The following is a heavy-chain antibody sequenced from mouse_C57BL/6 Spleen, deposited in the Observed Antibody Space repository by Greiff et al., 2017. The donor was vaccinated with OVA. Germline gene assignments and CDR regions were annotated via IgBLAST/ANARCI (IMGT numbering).Heavy chain of an antibody. CDR2: INPSTGGT. CDR1: GYSFTGYY. Sequence: EVQLVESGPELVKPGASVKISCQASGYSFTGYYMNWVKQSPEQSLEWIGEINPSTGGTTYNQKFKAKATLTVDKSSSTAYMQLKSLTSEDSAVYDCARRPTVVEYYFDYWGQGTTLTVSS. V-gene: IGHV1-42*01. D-gene: IGHD1-1*01. CDR3: ARRPTVVEYYFDY. J-gene: IGHJ2*01.